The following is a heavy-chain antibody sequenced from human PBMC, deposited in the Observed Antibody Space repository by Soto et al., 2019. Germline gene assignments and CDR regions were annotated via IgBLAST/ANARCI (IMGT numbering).Heavy chain of an antibody. CDR2: ISGSGDST. CDR3: AKSGQSSWANMDV. J-gene: IGHJ6*02. D-gene: IGHD2-2*01. V-gene: IGHV3-23*01. CDR1: GFTFSSYA. Sequence: GGSLRLSCAASGFTFSSYATNWVRQAPGKGLEWVSTISGSGDSTYYADSVKGRFTISKDNSKNTLSLQMNSLRVEDTAVYYCAKSGQSSWANMDVWGQGTTVTISS.